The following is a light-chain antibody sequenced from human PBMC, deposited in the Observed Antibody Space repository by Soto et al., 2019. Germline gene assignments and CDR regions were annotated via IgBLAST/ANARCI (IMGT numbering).Light chain of an antibody. CDR2: KAS. Sequence: DIQMTQSPSPLSASVGDRVTITCRASESSSSWLAWYQQKPGKAPKLLIYKASNLESGVPSRFSGSGSGTGFTLTISSLQTDDFATYYCQQYNSFSPWTFGQGTKVDIK. CDR3: QQYNSFSPWT. CDR1: ESSSSW. J-gene: IGKJ1*01. V-gene: IGKV1-5*03.